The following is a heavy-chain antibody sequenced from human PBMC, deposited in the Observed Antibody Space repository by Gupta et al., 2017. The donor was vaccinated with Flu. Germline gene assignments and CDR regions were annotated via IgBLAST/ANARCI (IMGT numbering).Heavy chain of an antibody. CDR3: AGAGPYYWILHGMDV. CDR1: GGTFSSYA. Sequence: QVQLVQSGAEVKKPGSSVKVSCKASGGTFSSYAISWVRQAPGQGLEWMGGIIAIFGTTNYAQKFQGRVTITADESTSTVYMELSSLSSEDTAVYYCAGAGPYYWILHGMDVCGQVSTGTVSS. J-gene: IGHJ6*02. D-gene: IGHD1-20*01. V-gene: IGHV1-69*01. CDR2: IIAIFGTT.